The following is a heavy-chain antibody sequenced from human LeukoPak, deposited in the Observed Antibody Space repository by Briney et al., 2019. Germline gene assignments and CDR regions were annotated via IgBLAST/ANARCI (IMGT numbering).Heavy chain of an antibody. D-gene: IGHD6-19*01. CDR3: ARDIGSSGWYNNWFDP. J-gene: IGHJ5*02. V-gene: IGHV6-1*01. CDR2: TYYRSKWYN. CDR1: GDIVSSNSAA. Sequence: SQTLSLTCAISGDIVSSNSAAWNWIRQSPSRGLEWLGRTYYRSKWYNDYAVSVKSRITINPDTSKNQFSLQLNSVTPEDTAVYYCARDIGSSGWYNNWFDPWGQGTLVTVSS.